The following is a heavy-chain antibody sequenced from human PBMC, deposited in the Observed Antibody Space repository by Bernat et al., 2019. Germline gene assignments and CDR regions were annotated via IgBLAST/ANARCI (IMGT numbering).Heavy chain of an antibody. Sequence: EVQLVESGGGLVQPGGSLRLSCAASGFSFSTYTMNWVRQAPGKGREWVSYISSSSTTIYYADAVKGRFTISRDNAKNSLFLQMNSLRDEDTTVYDCARGHAKSGPGGSGSYRTLDYWGQGTLVTVSS. CDR3: ARGHAKSGPGGSGSYRTLDY. V-gene: IGHV3-48*02. CDR1: GFSFSTYT. CDR2: ISSSSTTI. D-gene: IGHD3-10*01. J-gene: IGHJ4*02.